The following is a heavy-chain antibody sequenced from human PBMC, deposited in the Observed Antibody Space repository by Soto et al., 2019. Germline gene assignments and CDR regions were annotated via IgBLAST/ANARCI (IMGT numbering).Heavy chain of an antibody. J-gene: IGHJ4*02. Sequence: GGSLRLSCAASGFTFSSYAMSWVRQAPGKGLEWVSLLSGSGYSTYYADSVKGRITISRDNSKNTLYLQMSSLRAEDTAVYHCAKMSDNYYDSSGNQGYFDYWGQGTLVTVSS. CDR3: AKMSDNYYDSSGNQGYFDY. D-gene: IGHD3-22*01. CDR2: LSGSGYST. CDR1: GFTFSSYA. V-gene: IGHV3-23*01.